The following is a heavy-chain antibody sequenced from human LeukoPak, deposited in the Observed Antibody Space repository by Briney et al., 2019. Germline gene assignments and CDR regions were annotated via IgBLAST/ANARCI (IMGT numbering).Heavy chain of an antibody. CDR3: ARELETDFDY. CDR1: GGSFSGYY. J-gene: IGHJ4*02. Sequence: SETLSLTCAVYGGSFSGYYWSWIRQPPGKGLEWIGEINHSGSTNYNPSLKSRVTISVDTSKNQFSLKLSSVSAADTAVYYCARELETDFDYWGQGTLVTVSS. CDR2: INHSGST. D-gene: IGHD1-7*01. V-gene: IGHV4-34*01.